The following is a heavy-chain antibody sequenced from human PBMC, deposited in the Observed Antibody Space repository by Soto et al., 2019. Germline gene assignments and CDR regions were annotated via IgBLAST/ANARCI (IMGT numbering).Heavy chain of an antibody. CDR1: GITFSSYA. D-gene: IGHD6-19*01. Sequence: GGCLRLSCAASGITFSSYAMSWVRQAPGKGLELFSAISGSGGSTYYADSVKGRFTISRDNSKNTLYLQMNSLRAEDTAVYYCAKCGSGWYKSFDYWGQVTLVPVCS. CDR3: AKCGSGWYKSFDY. V-gene: IGHV3-23*01. CDR2: ISGSGGST. J-gene: IGHJ4*02.